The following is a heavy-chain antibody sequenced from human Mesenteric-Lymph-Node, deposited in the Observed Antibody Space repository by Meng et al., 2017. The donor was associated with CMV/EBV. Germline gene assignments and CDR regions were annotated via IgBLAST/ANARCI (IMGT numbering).Heavy chain of an antibody. J-gene: IGHJ5*02. D-gene: IGHD6-13*01. CDR3: AGGIAAAGSRWFDP. CDR1: GGTFSSYT. Sequence: QVQLVQSGAEVKKPGSSVKVSCKASGGTFSSYTISWVRQAPGRGLEWMGRIIPILGIANYAQKFQSRVTITADKSTSTAYMELSSLRSEDTAVYYSAGGIAAAGSRWFDPWGQGTLVTVSS. V-gene: IGHV1-69*02. CDR2: IIPILGIA.